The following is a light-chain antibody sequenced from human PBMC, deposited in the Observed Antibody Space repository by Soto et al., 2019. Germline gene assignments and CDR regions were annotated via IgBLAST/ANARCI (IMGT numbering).Light chain of an antibody. CDR2: GAS. J-gene: IGKJ3*01. CDR1: QSVSSTY. CDR3: QQYDVSPFT. Sequence: EVVLTQSPGTLSLSPGERATLSCRASQSVSSTYIAWYQQKPGQAPRLLIYGASNRATGIPDRFSGSGSGTDFTLTIRRLEPEDFAVYFCQQYDVSPFTFGPGTKVDVK. V-gene: IGKV3-20*01.